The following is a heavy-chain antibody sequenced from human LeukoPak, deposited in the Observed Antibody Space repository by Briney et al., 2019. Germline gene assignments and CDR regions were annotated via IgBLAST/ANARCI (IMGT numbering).Heavy chain of an antibody. Sequence: ASVKVSCKPSGYTFTNYYMRWVRQAPGQGLVWMGLINPTGSSTNYAQKFRGRVTMTRDTSTTTVYMELSSLRSEDTAVCYCAREESGGYFDYWGQGTLVTVSS. V-gene: IGHV1-46*01. J-gene: IGHJ4*02. CDR1: GYTFTNYY. CDR3: AREESGGYFDY. CDR2: INPTGSST. D-gene: IGHD3-16*01.